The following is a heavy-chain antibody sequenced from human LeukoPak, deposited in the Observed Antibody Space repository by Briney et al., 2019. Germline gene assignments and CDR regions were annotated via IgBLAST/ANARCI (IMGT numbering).Heavy chain of an antibody. D-gene: IGHD5-24*01. CDR1: GFTFSSYW. J-gene: IGHJ4*02. CDR2: IKQDGSEK. CDR3: ARELLGHGYNSGDFGY. Sequence: GGSLRLSCAASGFTFSSYWMNWVRQTPGKGLEWVANIKQDGSEKYYVGSVKGRFTISRDNAKNSLYLQMNSLRAEDTAVYYCARELLGHGYNSGDFGYWGQGTLVTVSS. V-gene: IGHV3-7*01.